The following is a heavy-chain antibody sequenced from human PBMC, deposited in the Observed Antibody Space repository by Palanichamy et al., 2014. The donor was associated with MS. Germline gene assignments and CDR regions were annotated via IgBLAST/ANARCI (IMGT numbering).Heavy chain of an antibody. D-gene: IGHD3-10*01. J-gene: IGHJ4*02. CDR1: GGSISSSSYY. CDR3: ARPLGGSGSYYF. Sequence: QLQLQESGPGLVKASETLSLSCTVSGGSISSSSYYWGVDPPAPTGRGVEWIGSIYYSGSTYYNPSLKSRVTISVDTSKNQFSLKLSSVTAADTAVYYCARPLGGSGSYYFWGQGTLVTVSS. V-gene: IGHV4-39*01. CDR2: IYYSGST.